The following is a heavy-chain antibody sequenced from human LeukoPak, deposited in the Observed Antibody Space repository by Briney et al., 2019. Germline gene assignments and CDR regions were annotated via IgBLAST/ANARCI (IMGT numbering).Heavy chain of an antibody. D-gene: IGHD3-22*01. J-gene: IGHJ3*02. CDR2: VDPNSGDT. Sequence: ASVKVSCKASGYTFTGYYIHWVRQAPGQGLEWMGCVDPNSGDTDYAQKFQGRVTLTRDTSSSTAYMELSSLRSADTAVYYCASEYKYDSSGANAFDIWGQGTMVTVSS. CDR3: ASEYKYDSSGANAFDI. CDR1: GYTFTGYY. V-gene: IGHV1-2*02.